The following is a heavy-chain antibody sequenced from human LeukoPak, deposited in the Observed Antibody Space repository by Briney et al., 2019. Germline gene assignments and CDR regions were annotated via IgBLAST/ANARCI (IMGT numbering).Heavy chain of an antibody. D-gene: IGHD1-1*01. J-gene: IGHJ4*02. CDR2: INPNSGDT. CDR1: GYTFTACY. V-gene: IGHV1-2*02. Sequence: ASVKVSCKASGYTFTACYMHWVRQAPGQGLEWMGWINPNSGDTNFAQKFQGRVIMTRGTSISTVYMELSRLRSDDTAVYYCARADWSMLDYWGQGTLVTVSS. CDR3: ARADWSMLDY.